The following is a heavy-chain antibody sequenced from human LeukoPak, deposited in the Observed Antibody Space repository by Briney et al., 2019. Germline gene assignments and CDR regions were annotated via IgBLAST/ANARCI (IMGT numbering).Heavy chain of an antibody. Sequence: GASVKVSCKASGGTFSSYAISWVRQAPGQGLEWMGGIIPIFGTANYAQKFQGRVTTTADKSTSTAYMELSSLRSEDTAVYYCARAIRGSKIASRYYLYYMDVWGKGTTVTVSS. CDR3: ARAIRGSKIASRYYLYYMDV. V-gene: IGHV1-69*06. D-gene: IGHD3-10*01. CDR2: IIPIFGTA. J-gene: IGHJ6*03. CDR1: GGTFSSYA.